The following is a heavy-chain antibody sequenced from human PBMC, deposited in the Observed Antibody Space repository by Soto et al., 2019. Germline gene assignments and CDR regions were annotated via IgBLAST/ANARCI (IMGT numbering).Heavy chain of an antibody. Sequence: QVQLQESGPGLVKPSDTLSLTCAVSGYSISSSNWWGWIRQPPGKGLEWIGYIYYSGTTYYNPSLKXRXTXSLXTSKNQSSLTLTSVPAVDTAVYYCARREIQGPIDYWGQGTLVTVSS. CDR2: IYYSGTT. D-gene: IGHD1-26*01. CDR3: ARREIQGPIDY. V-gene: IGHV4-28*01. J-gene: IGHJ4*02. CDR1: GYSISSSNW.